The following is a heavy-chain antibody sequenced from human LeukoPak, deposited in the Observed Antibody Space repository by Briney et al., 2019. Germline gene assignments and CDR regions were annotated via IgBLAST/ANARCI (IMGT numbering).Heavy chain of an antibody. J-gene: IGHJ1*01. V-gene: IGHV1-2*02. CDR3: ATDSSLVAFQH. Sequence: GASVKVSCKASGYTXTGYYMHWVRQAPGQGLEWMGWINPNSGGTNYAQKFQGRVTMTEDTSTDTAYMELSSLRSEDTAVYYCATDSSLVAFQHWGQGTLVTVSS. D-gene: IGHD2-15*01. CDR2: INPNSGGT. CDR1: GYTXTGYY.